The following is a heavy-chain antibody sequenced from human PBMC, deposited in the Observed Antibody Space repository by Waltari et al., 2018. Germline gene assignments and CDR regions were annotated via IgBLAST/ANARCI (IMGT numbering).Heavy chain of an antibody. CDR3: AKDAFGNTYLDF. V-gene: IGHV3-30*02. CDR1: GFTFSHFG. J-gene: IGHJ4*02. CDR2: IWFDGSDK. D-gene: IGHD2-2*02. Sequence: QVNLVESGGGVVQPGGSLRLPCAPSGFTFSHFGMHWVRQAPGKGLEWVALIWFDGSDKFYADSVRGRFTISRDNSARTLYLDMDSLRLDDTAMYYCAKDAFGNTYLDFWGQGTLVTVSS.